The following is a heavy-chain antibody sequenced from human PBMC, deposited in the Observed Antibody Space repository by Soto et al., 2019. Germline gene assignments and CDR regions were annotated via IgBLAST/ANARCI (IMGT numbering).Heavy chain of an antibody. J-gene: IGHJ4*02. V-gene: IGHV4-59*01. CDR1: GGSISSYY. CDR3: ARGTQDGYNHNFDY. Sequence: QVQLQESGPGLVKPSETLSLTCTVSGGSISSYYWSWIRQPPGTGLEWIGYIYYSGSTNYNPSLKSRVTISVDTSKNQFSLKLSSVTAEDTAVYYCARGTQDGYNHNFDYWGQGTLVTVSS. D-gene: IGHD5-12*01. CDR2: IYYSGST.